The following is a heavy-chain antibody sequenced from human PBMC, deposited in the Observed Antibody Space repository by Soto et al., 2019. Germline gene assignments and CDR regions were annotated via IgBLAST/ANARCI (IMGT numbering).Heavy chain of an antibody. CDR3: ARADDLTMNYGLDV. J-gene: IGHJ6*02. CDR2: INTNSGGT. D-gene: IGHD3-22*01. V-gene: IGHV1-2*02. CDR1: GYTFTAHC. Sequence: QVQLVQSGAEVKKPGASVKVSCKTSGYTFTAHCIHWVRQAPGQGLEWMGWINTNSGGTTYAQKFHARVTMTRDTSISTAYMELSGLTSDDKAVYYCARADDLTMNYGLDVWGQGTPVTVSS.